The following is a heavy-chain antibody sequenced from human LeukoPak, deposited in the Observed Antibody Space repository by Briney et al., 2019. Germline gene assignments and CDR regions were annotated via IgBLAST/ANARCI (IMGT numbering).Heavy chain of an antibody. J-gene: IGHJ3*02. CDR1: GFTFSSYA. Sequence: GASLRLSCAASGFTFSSYATSWVRQAPGKGLEWVSAISGSGGSTYYADSVKGRFTISRDNSKNTLYLQMNSLRAEDTAVYYCAKDHGYCSGGSCSNDAFDIWGQGTMVTVSS. CDR2: ISGSGGST. V-gene: IGHV3-23*01. CDR3: AKDHGYCSGGSCSNDAFDI. D-gene: IGHD2-15*01.